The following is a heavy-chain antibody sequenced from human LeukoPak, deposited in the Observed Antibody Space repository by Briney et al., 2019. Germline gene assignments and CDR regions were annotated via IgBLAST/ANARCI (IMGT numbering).Heavy chain of an antibody. D-gene: IGHD2-2*01. CDR3: ARAWIEYCSSTSCHNWFDP. Sequence: SETLSLTCAVYGGSFSGYYWSWIRQPPGKGLEWIGEINHSGSTNYNPSLKSRVTISVDKSKNQFSLKLSSVTAEDTAVYYCARAWIEYCSSTSCHNWFDPWGQGTLVTVSS. CDR2: INHSGST. J-gene: IGHJ5*02. CDR1: GGSFSGYY. V-gene: IGHV4-34*01.